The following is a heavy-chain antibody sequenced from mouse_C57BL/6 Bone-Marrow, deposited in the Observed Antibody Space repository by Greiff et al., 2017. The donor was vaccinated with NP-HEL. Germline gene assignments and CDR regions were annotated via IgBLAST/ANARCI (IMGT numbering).Heavy chain of an antibody. CDR3: ARDADDYGGFAY. CDR1: GFTFSDYY. D-gene: IGHD2-4*01. J-gene: IGHJ3*01. V-gene: IGHV5-12*01. CDR2: ISNGSGST. Sequence: EVKLQESGGGLVQPGGSLKLSCAASGFTFSDYYMYWVRQTPEKRLEWVAYISNGSGSTYYPDTVKGRFTISRDNAKNTLYLQMSRLKSEDTALYYCARDADDYGGFAYGGQGTLVTVSA.